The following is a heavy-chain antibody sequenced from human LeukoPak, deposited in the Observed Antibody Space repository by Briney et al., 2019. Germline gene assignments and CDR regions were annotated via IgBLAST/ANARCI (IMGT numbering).Heavy chain of an antibody. CDR2: ITGTGGYT. Sequence: PGGSLRLSCAASGFTFSNYAMSWVRQAPGKGLEWVSAITGTGGYTYYADSVKGRFTISRDNSKNTLYVQMNSLRAEDTAVYYCAKETVNRGYSGYAVLDYWGRGTLVTVSS. D-gene: IGHD5-12*01. J-gene: IGHJ4*02. V-gene: IGHV3-23*01. CDR3: AKETVNRGYSGYAVLDY. CDR1: GFTFSNYA.